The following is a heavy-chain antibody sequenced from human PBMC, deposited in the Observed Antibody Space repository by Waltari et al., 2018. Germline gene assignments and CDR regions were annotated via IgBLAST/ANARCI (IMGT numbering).Heavy chain of an antibody. CDR3: SRQVLGYCTSAACRRLES. D-gene: IGHD2-2*03. CDR2: VYHDGTT. V-gene: IGHV4-38-2*01. J-gene: IGHJ4*02. CDR1: GYAVNSGFY. Sequence: QVQLLESGPGLVKSSETLSLTCDVSGYAVNSGFYWGWIRQAPGEGVEWVATVYHDGTTFYNPSRKSRLSVSMDTSKNQISLTLKSVTAADTAVYHCSRQVLGYCTSAACRRLESWGQGTLVTVSS.